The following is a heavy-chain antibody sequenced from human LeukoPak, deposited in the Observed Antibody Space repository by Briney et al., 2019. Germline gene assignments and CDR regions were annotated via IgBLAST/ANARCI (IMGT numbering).Heavy chain of an antibody. CDR2: IYYSGST. CDR1: GGSISSSSYY. D-gene: IGHD5-24*01. J-gene: IGHJ3*02. Sequence: SETLSLTCTISGGSISSSSYYWGWIRQPPGKGLEWIGYIYYSGSTNYNPSLKSRVTISVDTSKNQFSLRLSSVTAADTAVYYCARWVIQSAETYAFDIWGQGTMVTVSS. CDR3: ARWVIQSAETYAFDI. V-gene: IGHV4-61*05.